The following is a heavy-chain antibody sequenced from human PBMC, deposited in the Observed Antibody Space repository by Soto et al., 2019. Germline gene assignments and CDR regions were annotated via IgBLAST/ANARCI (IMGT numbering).Heavy chain of an antibody. Sequence: GGSLRLSCAASGFTFSNYAMSWVRQAPGKGLEWVSGISGGGDTTYYADSVKGRFTISRDNSKTTLYLQLNSLRAEDTAIYYCAKGSSGWYLSLFDYWGQGTQVTVSS. D-gene: IGHD6-19*01. J-gene: IGHJ4*02. CDR2: ISGGGDTT. V-gene: IGHV3-23*01. CDR1: GFTFSNYA. CDR3: AKGSSGWYLSLFDY.